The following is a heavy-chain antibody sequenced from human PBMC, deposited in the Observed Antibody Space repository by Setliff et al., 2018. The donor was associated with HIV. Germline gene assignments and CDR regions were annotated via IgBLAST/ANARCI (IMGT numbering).Heavy chain of an antibody. CDR2: IYYSVNN. CDR1: GVSITSHY. CDR3: TRGSGYGDYFDY. Sequence: NPSETLSLTCAVSGVSITSHYWSWIRQPPGRGLEWIGFIYYSVNNNYNPSLKSRVSISVDTPKNQFSLALTSVTAADTAVYYCTRGSGYGDYFDYWGQGTLVTVSS. D-gene: IGHD3-22*01. J-gene: IGHJ4*02. V-gene: IGHV4-59*11.